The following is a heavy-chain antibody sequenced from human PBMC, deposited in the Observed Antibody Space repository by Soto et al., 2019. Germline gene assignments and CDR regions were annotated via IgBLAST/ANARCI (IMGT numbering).Heavy chain of an antibody. V-gene: IGHV4-34*01. J-gene: IGHJ4*02. CDR1: GGAFSGYY. Sequence: ETPSPTPAVFGGAFSGYYWSWIRQPPGKGLEWIGEINHSGSTNYNPSLKSRVTISVDTSKNQFSLKLSSVTAADTAVYYCARWAVVTDAVDYWGQGTLVTVSS. CDR2: INHSGST. CDR3: ARWAVVTDAVDY. D-gene: IGHD2-15*01.